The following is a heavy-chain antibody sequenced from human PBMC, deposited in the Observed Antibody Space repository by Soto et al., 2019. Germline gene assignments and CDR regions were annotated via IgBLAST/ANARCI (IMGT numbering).Heavy chain of an antibody. D-gene: IGHD6-13*01. CDR1: GGSFSGYY. CDR2: INHSGST. Sequence: SETLSLTCAVYGGSFSGYYWSWIRQPPGKGLEWIGEINHSGSTNYNPSLKSRVTISVETSKNQFSLKRSSVTAADTAVYYCARAPPNPYRQQMGWFDPWGQGTLVTVSS. V-gene: IGHV4-34*01. J-gene: IGHJ5*02. CDR3: ARAPPNPYRQQMGWFDP.